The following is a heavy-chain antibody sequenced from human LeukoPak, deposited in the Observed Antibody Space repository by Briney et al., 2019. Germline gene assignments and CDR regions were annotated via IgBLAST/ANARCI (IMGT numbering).Heavy chain of an antibody. CDR2: ISYDGSNK. CDR1: GFTFSSCA. J-gene: IGHJ6*02. V-gene: IGHV3-30-3*01. CDR3: ARPQTGAGWAYYYYYGMDV. D-gene: IGHD1-14*01. Sequence: RGSLRLSCAASGFTFSSCAVHWVRQAPGKGLEWVAVISYDGSNKYYADSVKGRFTISRDNSKNTLYLQMNSLRAEDTAVYYCARPQTGAGWAYYYYYGMDVWGQGTTVTVSS.